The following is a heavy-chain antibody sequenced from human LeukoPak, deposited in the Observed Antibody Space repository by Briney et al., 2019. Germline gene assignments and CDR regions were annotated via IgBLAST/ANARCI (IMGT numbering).Heavy chain of an antibody. V-gene: IGHV3-15*01. CDR2: IKSKTHGGAT. Sequence: PGGSLRLSCAASGFTFSNAWMSWVRQAPGKGLEWVGRIKSKTHGGATDYAAPVRGRFTISRDDSKNTLYLQMSSLKTEDTAVYYCTTDRGRTELPLFGYWGQGTLVTVSS. CDR3: TTDRGRTELPLFGY. CDR1: GFTFSNAW. J-gene: IGHJ4*02. D-gene: IGHD1-7*01.